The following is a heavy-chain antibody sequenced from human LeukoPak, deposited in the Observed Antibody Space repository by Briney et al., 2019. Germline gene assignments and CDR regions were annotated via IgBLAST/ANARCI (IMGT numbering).Heavy chain of an antibody. Sequence: SETLSLTCTVSGDSISSHYWSWIRQPPGKGLEWIGYIYYSGSTNYNPSLMSRVTISVDTSKNQFSLKLNSVTAADTAVYYCARVGVDYSNYVGRDNWFDPWGRGTLVTVSS. CDR2: IYYSGST. V-gene: IGHV4-59*11. D-gene: IGHD4-11*01. CDR1: GDSISSHY. CDR3: ARVGVDYSNYVGRDNWFDP. J-gene: IGHJ5*02.